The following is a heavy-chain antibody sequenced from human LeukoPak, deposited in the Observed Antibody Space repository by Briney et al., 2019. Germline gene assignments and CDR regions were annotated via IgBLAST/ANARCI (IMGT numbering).Heavy chain of an antibody. V-gene: IGHV3-66*01. CDR2: IYSGGST. Sequence: PGGSLRLSCAASGFTVSSNYMSWVRQAPGKGLEWVSVIYSGGSTYYADSVKGRFTISRDNSKNTLFLQMNSLRAEDTAVYYCAKGVGLALDAFNIWGQGTMVTVSS. CDR3: AKGVGLALDAFNI. D-gene: IGHD3/OR15-3a*01. J-gene: IGHJ3*02. CDR1: GFTVSSNY.